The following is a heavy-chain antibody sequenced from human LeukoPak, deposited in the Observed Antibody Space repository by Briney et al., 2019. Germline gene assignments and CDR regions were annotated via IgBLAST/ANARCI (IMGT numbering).Heavy chain of an antibody. D-gene: IGHD2-21*01. J-gene: IGHJ4*02. V-gene: IGHV3-23*01. CDR3: AKRGVVIRAILVGFHKEAYYFDS. CDR2: ISGSGGST. CDR1: GITLSNYG. Sequence: PGGSLRLSCRVSGITLSNYGMSWVRQAPGKGLEWVAGISGSGGSTEYADSVKGRFTISRDNPKNTLYLQMTSLRAEDTAVYFCAKRGVVIRAILVGFHKEAYYFDSWGQGALVTVSS.